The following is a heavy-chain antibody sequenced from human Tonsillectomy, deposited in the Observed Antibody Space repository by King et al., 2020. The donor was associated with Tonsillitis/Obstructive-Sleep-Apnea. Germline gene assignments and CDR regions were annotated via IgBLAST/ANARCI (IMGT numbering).Heavy chain of an antibody. D-gene: IGHD4-17*01. CDR3: ARAKTTVTRGDWFDP. CDR1: GGSFSGYY. V-gene: IGHV4-34*01. Sequence: VQLQQWGAGLLKPSEPLSLTCAVYGGSFSGYYWSWIRQPPGKGLEWIGEINHSGSTNYNPSLKSRVTISVDTSKNQFSLKLSSVTAADTAVYYCARAKTTVTRGDWFDPWGQGTLVTVSS. J-gene: IGHJ5*02. CDR2: INHSGST.